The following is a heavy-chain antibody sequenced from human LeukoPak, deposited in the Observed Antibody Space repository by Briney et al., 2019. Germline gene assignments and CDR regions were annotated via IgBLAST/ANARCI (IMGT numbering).Heavy chain of an antibody. CDR3: ARTQYCSGGSCYPYYFDY. CDR2: INHSGST. V-gene: IGHV4-34*01. CDR1: GGSFSGYY. J-gene: IGHJ4*02. D-gene: IGHD2-15*01. Sequence: PSETLSLTCAVYGGSFSGYYWSWIRQPPGKGLEWIGGINHSGSTNYNPSLKSRVTISVDTSKNQFSLKLSSVTAADTAVYFCARTQYCSGGSCYPYYFDYWGQGTLVTVSS.